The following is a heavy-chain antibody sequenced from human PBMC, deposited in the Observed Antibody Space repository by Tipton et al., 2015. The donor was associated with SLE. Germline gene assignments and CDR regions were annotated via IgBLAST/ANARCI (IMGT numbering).Heavy chain of an antibody. CDR2: INHSGST. J-gene: IGHJ4*02. CDR1: GGSFSGYY. D-gene: IGHD6-13*01. CDR3: AGREEQQLPQDY. Sequence: LRLSCAVYGGSFSGYYWSWIRQPPGKGLEWIGEINHSGSTNYNPSLKSRVTISVDTSKNQFSLKLSSVTAADTAVYYCAGREEQQLPQDYWGQGTLVTVSS. V-gene: IGHV4-34*01.